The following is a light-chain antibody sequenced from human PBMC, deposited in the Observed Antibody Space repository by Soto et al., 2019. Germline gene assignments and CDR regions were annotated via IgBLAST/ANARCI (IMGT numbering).Light chain of an antibody. J-gene: IGLJ2*01. CDR1: GSDIGAYNY. CDR3: SSFVGGDSFDVI. V-gene: IGLV2-8*01. Sequence: QSALTQPPSASGSPGQSVTISCTGTGSDIGAYNYVSWYQQYPGKAPKVMIYDVIKRPSGVPDRFSGSKSGNTASLTVSGLRSDDEAVYYCSSFVGGDSFDVIFGGETKLTVL. CDR2: DVI.